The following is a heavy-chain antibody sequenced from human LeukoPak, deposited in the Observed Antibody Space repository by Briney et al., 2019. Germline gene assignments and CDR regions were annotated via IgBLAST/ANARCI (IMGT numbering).Heavy chain of an antibody. V-gene: IGHV3-21*01. CDR3: ARGGTAPKKY. Sequence: GGSLRLSCAASEFTFSTYSMNWVRQAPGKGLEWVSTISSGSSYIYYADSVKGRFTISRDNAKNSLYLQMNSLRAEDTAVYYCARGGTAPKKYWGRGTLVTVSS. J-gene: IGHJ4*02. CDR2: ISSGSSYI. CDR1: EFTFSTYS.